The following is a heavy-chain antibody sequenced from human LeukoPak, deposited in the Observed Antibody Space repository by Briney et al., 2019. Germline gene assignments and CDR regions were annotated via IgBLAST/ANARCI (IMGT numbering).Heavy chain of an antibody. Sequence: PGGSLRLSCAASGFTFSSYSMNWVRQAPGKGLEWVSSISSSSSYIYYADSVKGRFTISRDNAKNSLYLQMNSLRAEDTAVYYCAREISSGYYGPSFDYWGQGTLVTVSS. CDR1: GFTFSSYS. CDR3: AREISSGYYGPSFDY. V-gene: IGHV3-21*01. J-gene: IGHJ4*02. D-gene: IGHD3-22*01. CDR2: ISSSSSYI.